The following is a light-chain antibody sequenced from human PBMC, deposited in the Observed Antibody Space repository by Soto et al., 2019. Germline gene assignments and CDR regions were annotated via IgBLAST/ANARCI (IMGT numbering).Light chain of an antibody. V-gene: IGKV3-20*01. CDR2: GAS. J-gene: IGKJ4*01. CDR3: QQYGSSPLT. Sequence: EIVLTQSPGTLSLSPGEGATLSCRASQSVSSNYLVWYQQKPGQAPRLLIYGASSMATGIPDRFSGSGSGTDFTLTISRLEPEDFAVYYCQQYGSSPLTFGGGTKVEIK. CDR1: QSVSSNY.